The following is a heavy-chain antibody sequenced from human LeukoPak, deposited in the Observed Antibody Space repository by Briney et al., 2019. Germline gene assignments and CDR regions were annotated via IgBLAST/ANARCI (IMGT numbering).Heavy chain of an antibody. CDR3: ARDSRAAYSSSWYSYYFDY. CDR1: GYTLTELS. Sequence: ASVKVSCKVSGYTLTELSMHWVRQAPGKGLEWMGGFDPEDGETIYAQKFQGRVTITADKSTSTAYMELSSLRAEDTAVYYCARDSRAAYSSSWYSYYFDYWGQGTLVTVSS. CDR2: FDPEDGET. V-gene: IGHV1-24*01. D-gene: IGHD6-13*01. J-gene: IGHJ4*02.